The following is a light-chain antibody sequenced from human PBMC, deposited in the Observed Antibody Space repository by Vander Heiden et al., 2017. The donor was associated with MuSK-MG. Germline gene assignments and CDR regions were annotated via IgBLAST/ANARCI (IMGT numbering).Light chain of an antibody. CDR3: QQLNSHPFT. Sequence: DIQVTQSPSFLSASVGDRVTITCRASQGISSYLAWYQQKPGKAPKLLIYAASTLQSGVPSRFSGSGSGTEFTLTISSLQPEDFATYYCQQLNSHPFTFGGGTKVEI. CDR2: AAS. V-gene: IGKV1-9*01. CDR1: QGISSY. J-gene: IGKJ4*01.